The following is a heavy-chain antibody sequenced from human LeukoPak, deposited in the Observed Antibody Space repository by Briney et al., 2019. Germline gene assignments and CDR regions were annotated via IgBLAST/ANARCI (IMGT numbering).Heavy chain of an antibody. J-gene: IGHJ5*02. V-gene: IGHV3-23*01. D-gene: IGHD3-10*01. Sequence: GGSLRLSCAASGFTFSIYAMSWVRQAPGKGLEWVSAISGSGDSTYYADSVKGRFTISRDNSKNTLYLQMNSLRAEDTAVYYCARGASGIGGIRFDPWGQGTLVTVSS. CDR3: ARGASGIGGIRFDP. CDR2: ISGSGDST. CDR1: GFTFSIYA.